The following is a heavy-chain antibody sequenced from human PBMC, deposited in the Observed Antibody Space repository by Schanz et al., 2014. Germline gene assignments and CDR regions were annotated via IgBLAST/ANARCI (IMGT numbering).Heavy chain of an antibody. CDR1: GGSIRSGTYY. CDR3: ARDTTWRLDL. V-gene: IGHV4-61*02. CDR2: VFPKGIT. Sequence: QVQLQESGPGLVKPSQTLSLTCTVSGGSIRSGTYYWSWIRQPAGKALEWVGRVFPKGITNYNPSLKSRVPISLDTSRTQFSLTLTSLTAADTAVYYCARDTTWRLDLWGRGTLVTVSS. J-gene: IGHJ2*01. D-gene: IGHD1-1*01.